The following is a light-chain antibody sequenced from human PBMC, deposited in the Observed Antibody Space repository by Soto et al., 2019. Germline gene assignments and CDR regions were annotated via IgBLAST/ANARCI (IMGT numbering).Light chain of an antibody. CDR2: LGS. V-gene: IGKV2-28*01. CDR3: MQALQTPWT. J-gene: IGKJ1*01. Sequence: DIVMTQSPDSLAVSLVESSTINCKSSHIVLYSSSNKNYLAWYLQKPGQSPQLLIYLGSNRSSGVPDRFSGSGSGTDFTLKISRVEAEDVGVYYCMQALQTPWTFGQGTKVDIK. CDR1: HIVLYSSSNKNY.